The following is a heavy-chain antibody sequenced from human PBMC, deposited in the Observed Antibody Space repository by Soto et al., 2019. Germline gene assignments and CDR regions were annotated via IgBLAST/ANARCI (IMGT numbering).Heavy chain of an antibody. D-gene: IGHD2-15*01. CDR2: ISAYNGNT. CDR3: ARHSRGGEWNDI. J-gene: IGHJ3*02. CDR1: GYTFTSYG. V-gene: IGHV1-18*01. Sequence: ASVKVSCKASGYTFTSYGISWVRQAPGQGLEWMGWISAYNGNTNYAQKLQGRVTMTTDTSTSTAYMEPRSLRSDDTAVYYCARHSRGGEWNDIWGQGTMVTVSS.